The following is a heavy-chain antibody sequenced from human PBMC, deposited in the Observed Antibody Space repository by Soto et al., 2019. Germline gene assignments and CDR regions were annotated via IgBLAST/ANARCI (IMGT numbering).Heavy chain of an antibody. CDR3: ARDRSRVGAEYSHGY. CDR2: ISHEESNK. V-gene: IGHV3-30*04. Sequence: QPGGSLRLSCAASGFTFSNYAMHWVRQAPGRGLQWVAVISHEESNKFYADSVKGRFTISRDNSKNTLYLQMNSLRADDTAVYYCARDRSRVGAEYSHGYWGQGTLVTVSS. CDR1: GFTFSNYA. J-gene: IGHJ4*02. D-gene: IGHD1-26*01.